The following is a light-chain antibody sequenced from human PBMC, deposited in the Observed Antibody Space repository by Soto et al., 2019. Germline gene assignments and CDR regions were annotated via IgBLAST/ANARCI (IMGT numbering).Light chain of an antibody. CDR1: QSISSY. V-gene: IGKV1-39*01. Sequence: DIQMTQSPSSLSASVGDRVSITCRASQSISSYLNWYQQKPGKAPKRLIYAASSLQSGAPSRFSGSGSGTDFTLTISSLQPEDFATYYCQQSYSTPPTFGQGTKV. CDR3: QQSYSTPPT. CDR2: AAS. J-gene: IGKJ1*01.